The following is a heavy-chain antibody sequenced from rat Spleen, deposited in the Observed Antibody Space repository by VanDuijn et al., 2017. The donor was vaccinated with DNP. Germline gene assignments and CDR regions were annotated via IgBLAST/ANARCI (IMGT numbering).Heavy chain of an antibody. D-gene: IGHD1-3*01. V-gene: IGHV4-2*01. Sequence: EVKLVESGGGLVQPGRSLKLSCAASGFNFNDYWMGWVRQAPGKGLEWIGEINQDSSAINYTPSLKDKFTISRDSAQNTLYLQMNKLGSEDTAIYYCVRRLFVYGSNAHWYIDFWGPGTMVTVSS. CDR1: GFNFNDYW. CDR3: VRRLFVYGSNAHWYIDF. J-gene: IGHJ1*01. CDR2: INQDSSAI.